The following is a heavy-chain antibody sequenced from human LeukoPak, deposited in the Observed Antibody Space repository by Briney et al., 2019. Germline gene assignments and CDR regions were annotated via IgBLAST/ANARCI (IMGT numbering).Heavy chain of an antibody. Sequence: GGSLRLSCTASGFPFMEYSMNGFRQAPGKGLEGISYIGISSGNTKYADSVKGRFTISADNAKNSLYLQMNSLRVEDTAVYYCARDHNYAFDNWGQGTLVSVSS. D-gene: IGHD5-18*01. CDR2: IGISSGNT. J-gene: IGHJ4*02. V-gene: IGHV3-48*04. CDR1: GFPFMEYS. CDR3: ARDHNYAFDN.